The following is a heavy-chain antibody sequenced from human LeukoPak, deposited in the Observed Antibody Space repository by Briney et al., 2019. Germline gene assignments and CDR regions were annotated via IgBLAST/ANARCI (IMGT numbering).Heavy chain of an antibody. CDR3: ASSSYYYGSGSYDWFDP. Sequence: PSETLSLTCAVYGGSFSSGGYSWSWIRQPPGKGLEWIGYIYHSGSTYYNPSLKSRVTISVDRSKNQFSLKLSSVTAADTAVYYCASSSYYYGSGSYDWFDPWGQGTLVTVSS. V-gene: IGHV4-30-2*01. CDR1: GGSFSSGGYS. CDR2: IYHSGST. D-gene: IGHD3-10*01. J-gene: IGHJ5*02.